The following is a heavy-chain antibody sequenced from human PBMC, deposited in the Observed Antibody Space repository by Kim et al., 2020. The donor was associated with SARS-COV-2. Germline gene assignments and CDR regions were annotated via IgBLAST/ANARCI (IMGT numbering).Heavy chain of an antibody. V-gene: IGHV4-59*08. J-gene: IGHJ3*02. CDR3: ARLSSSSSGAFDI. D-gene: IGHD6-6*01. Sequence: YNPSLKSRVTISVDTSKNQFSLKLSSVTAADTAVYYCARLSSSSSGAFDIWGQGTMVTVSS.